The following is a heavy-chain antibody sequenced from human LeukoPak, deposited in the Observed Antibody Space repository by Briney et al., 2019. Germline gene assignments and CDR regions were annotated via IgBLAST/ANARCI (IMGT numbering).Heavy chain of an antibody. Sequence: QPGGSLRLSCAASGFTFSSYAMSWVRQAPGKGLELVSAINGGGVITHYADSVKGRFTISRDNSKNTLYLQMNRLRAEDTAVYYCVKDEPGSSWYRWGQGTLVTVSS. V-gene: IGHV3-23*01. CDR2: INGGGVIT. CDR1: GFTFSSYA. D-gene: IGHD6-13*01. CDR3: VKDEPGSSWYR. J-gene: IGHJ4*02.